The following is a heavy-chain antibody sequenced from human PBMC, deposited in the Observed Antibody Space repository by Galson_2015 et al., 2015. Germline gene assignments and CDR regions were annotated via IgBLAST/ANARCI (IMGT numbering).Heavy chain of an antibody. CDR3: TTAGGHTFDI. CDR1: AFTFSNAW. Sequence: SLRLSCAASAFTFSNAWMSWVRQAPGKGLEWVGRILGKSDGGTTDYAAPVKGRFTISRDDSKNTLYLQMNSLKTEDTAVYYCTTAGGHTFDIWGQGTMVTVSS. V-gene: IGHV3-15*01. CDR2: ILGKSDGGTT. J-gene: IGHJ3*02. D-gene: IGHD2-15*01.